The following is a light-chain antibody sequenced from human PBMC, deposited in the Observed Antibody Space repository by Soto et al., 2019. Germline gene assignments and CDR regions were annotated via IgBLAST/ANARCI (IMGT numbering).Light chain of an antibody. Sequence: QSALTQPPSASGSLGQSVTISCTGTSSDIGTYDYVSWYQQHPGRAPKLIIFEVSKRPSGVPDRFSGSKSGNTASLIVSGLHPDDEAEYHCTSYTGDDFTFIFGTGTKVTVL. CDR1: SSDIGTYDY. CDR3: TSYTGDDFTFI. J-gene: IGLJ1*01. CDR2: EVS. V-gene: IGLV2-8*01.